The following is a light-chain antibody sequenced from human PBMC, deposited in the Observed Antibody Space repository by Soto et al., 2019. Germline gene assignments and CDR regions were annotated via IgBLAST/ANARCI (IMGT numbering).Light chain of an antibody. J-gene: IGKJ2*01. CDR1: QSVSSSY. V-gene: IGKV3-20*01. CDR2: GAS. CDR3: QQYGSSPYT. Sequence: EIVLTQSPGTLSLSPGERATLSCRASQSVSSSYLAWYQQKPGPAPRLLIYGASSRATGIPARFSGSGSGTDFTLTISRLEPEDFAVYYCQQYGSSPYTFGQGTKLEIK.